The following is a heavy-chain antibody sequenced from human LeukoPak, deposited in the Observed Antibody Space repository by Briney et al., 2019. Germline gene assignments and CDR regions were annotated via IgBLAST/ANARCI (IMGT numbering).Heavy chain of an antibody. J-gene: IGHJ5*02. CDR2: IYYSGST. CDR1: GGSISSSGYY. CDR3: ARGYSGSYLDP. Sequence: SETLSLTCTVSGGSISSSGYYWSWIRQPPGKGLVWIGYIYYSGSTNYNPSLKSRVTISVDTSKNQFSLKLSSVTAADTAVYYCARGYSGSYLDPWGQGTLVTVSS. D-gene: IGHD1-26*01. V-gene: IGHV4-61*08.